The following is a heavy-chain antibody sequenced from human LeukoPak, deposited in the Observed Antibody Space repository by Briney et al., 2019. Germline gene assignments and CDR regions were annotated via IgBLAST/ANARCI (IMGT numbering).Heavy chain of an antibody. V-gene: IGHV3-66*01. J-gene: IGHJ4*02. D-gene: IGHD4-17*01. CDR2: IYSGGST. CDR3: ASCPEHYGVFRRNYFDY. Sequence: GGSLRLSCAASGFTVSSKYMSWVRQAPGKGLEWVSVIYSGGSTYYADSVKGRFTISRDDSKNTLYLQMNSLRAEDTAVYYCASCPEHYGVFRRNYFDYWGQGTLVTVSS. CDR1: GFTVSSKY.